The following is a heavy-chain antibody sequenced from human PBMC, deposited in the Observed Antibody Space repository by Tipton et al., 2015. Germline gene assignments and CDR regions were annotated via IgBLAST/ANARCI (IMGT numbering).Heavy chain of an antibody. Sequence: TLSLTCTVSGGSISSPNYFWAWIRQHPGKGLEWIGYIYYNGNAYYNPSLESRVTMSRDTSKNQLSLKLTSVTAADTAVYYCAREVDATMDSDAFDVWGQGTTVTVSS. V-gene: IGHV4-31*03. CDR2: IYYNGNA. D-gene: IGHD5-18*01. CDR3: AREVDATMDSDAFDV. CDR1: GGSISSPNYF. J-gene: IGHJ3*01.